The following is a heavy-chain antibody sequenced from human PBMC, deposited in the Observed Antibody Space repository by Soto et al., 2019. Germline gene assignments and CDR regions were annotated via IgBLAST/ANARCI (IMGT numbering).Heavy chain of an antibody. V-gene: IGHV2-70*01. CDR2: IDWDDDK. J-gene: IGHJ6*02. CDR3: ARIVLWDQYYYYGMDF. CDR1: GFSLSTSGMC. D-gene: IGHD1-26*01. Sequence: VSVPTLGNATQTLTLTCTFSGFSLSTSGMCVSWIRQPPGKALEWLALIDWDDDKYYSTSLKTRLTISKDTSKNQVVLTMTNMDTVDRATYYCARIVLWDQYYYYGMDFWGQGTTVTVS.